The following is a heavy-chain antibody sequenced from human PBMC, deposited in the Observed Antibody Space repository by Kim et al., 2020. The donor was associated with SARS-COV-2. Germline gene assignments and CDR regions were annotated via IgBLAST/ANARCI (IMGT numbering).Heavy chain of an antibody. CDR3: ARHCSSTSCYYYYGMDV. CDR2: IYYSGST. CDR1: GGSISSSSYY. Sequence: SETLSLTCTVSGGSISSSSYYWGWIRQPPGKGLEWIGSIYYSGSTYYNPSLKSRVTISVDTSKNQFSLKLSSVTAADTAVYYCARHCSSTSCYYYYGMDVWGRGTTVTVSS. D-gene: IGHD2-2*01. J-gene: IGHJ6*02. V-gene: IGHV4-39*01.